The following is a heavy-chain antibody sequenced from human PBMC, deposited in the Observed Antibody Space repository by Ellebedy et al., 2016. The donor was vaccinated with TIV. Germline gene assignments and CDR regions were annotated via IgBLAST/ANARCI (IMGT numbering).Heavy chain of an antibody. CDR3: ARDTVEYNWNAEVGGMDV. V-gene: IGHV1-46*01. CDR1: GYTFTSYY. D-gene: IGHD1-1*01. Sequence: ASVKVSCXASGYTFTSYYMHWVRQAPGQGLEWMGIINPSGGSTSYAQKFQGRVTMTRDTSTSTVYMELSSLRSEDTAVYYWARDTVEYNWNAEVGGMDVWGQGTTVTVSS. J-gene: IGHJ6*02. CDR2: INPSGGST.